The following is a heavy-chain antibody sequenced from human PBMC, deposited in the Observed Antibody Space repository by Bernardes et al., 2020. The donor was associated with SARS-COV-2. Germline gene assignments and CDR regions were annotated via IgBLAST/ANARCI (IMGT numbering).Heavy chain of an antibody. Sequence: SETLSLTCTVSGDSVNIGSYYWSWIRQPPGKGLEWIGYIYFRGTTKYSPSLKSRVTISVDTSKNQLSLKLNSVTAADTAVYFCARSVIRRGNAVDIWGQGTMVNVSS. J-gene: IGHJ3*02. CDR3: ARSVIRRGNAVDI. CDR2: IYFRGTT. V-gene: IGHV4-61*01. D-gene: IGHD3-16*01. CDR1: GDSVNIGSYY.